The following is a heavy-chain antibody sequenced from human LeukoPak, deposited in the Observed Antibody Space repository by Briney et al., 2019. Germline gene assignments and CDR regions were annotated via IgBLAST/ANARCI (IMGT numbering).Heavy chain of an antibody. V-gene: IGHV3-7*01. J-gene: IGHJ4*02. CDR1: GFTFSTYW. Sequence: GGSLRLSCAGSGFTFSTYWMTWVRQAPGKGLEWVANINQDGSDRPYVDSVKGRFTISRDNAKNSLYLQMNSLRAEDTAVYYCARVGFCHSGRYYPDYWGQGTLVAVSS. CDR2: INQDGSDR. D-gene: IGHD3-22*01. CDR3: ARVGFCHSGRYYPDY.